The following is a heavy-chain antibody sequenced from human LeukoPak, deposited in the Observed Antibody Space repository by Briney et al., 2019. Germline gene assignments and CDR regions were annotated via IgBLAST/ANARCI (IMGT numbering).Heavy chain of an antibody. D-gene: IGHD3-9*01. Sequence: GGSLRLSCAASGFTSSSYSMNWVRQAPGKGLEWVSSISSSSSYIYYADSVKGRFTISRDNAKNSLYLQMNSLRAEDTAVYYCARDLDSPNYYYYMDVWGKGTTVTVSS. V-gene: IGHV3-21*01. CDR1: GFTSSSYS. CDR3: ARDLDSPNYYYYMDV. CDR2: ISSSSSYI. J-gene: IGHJ6*03.